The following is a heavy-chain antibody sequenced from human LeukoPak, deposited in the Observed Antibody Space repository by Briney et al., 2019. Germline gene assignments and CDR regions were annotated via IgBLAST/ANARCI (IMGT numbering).Heavy chain of an antibody. Sequence: GSSVKVSCKASGYTFTGYYLHWVRQAPGQGLDWMGWINPDSGGKDYAQKFQGRVTMTRDTSISTAYMELSRLTSDETAVYYCARDYYGSGNNWFDPWGQGTLVTVSS. V-gene: IGHV1-2*02. D-gene: IGHD3-10*01. CDR1: GYTFTGYY. J-gene: IGHJ5*02. CDR2: INPDSGGK. CDR3: ARDYYGSGNNWFDP.